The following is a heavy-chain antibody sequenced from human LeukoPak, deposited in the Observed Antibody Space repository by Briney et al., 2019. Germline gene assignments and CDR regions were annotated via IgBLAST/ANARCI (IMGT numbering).Heavy chain of an antibody. CDR3: AREDYYDSSAYFYVDYFDY. D-gene: IGHD3-22*01. J-gene: IGHJ4*02. CDR1: GYYVSSGYH. Sequence: SETLPLTCTVSGYYVSSGYHWGWIRPPPGKGLEGVGSSYHSCNTYYNPSLKSRVTMSLDTSNNQFSLKLSSVTAADTAVYYCAREDYYDSSAYFYVDYFDYWGQGTLVTASS. CDR2: SYHSCNT. V-gene: IGHV4-38-2*02.